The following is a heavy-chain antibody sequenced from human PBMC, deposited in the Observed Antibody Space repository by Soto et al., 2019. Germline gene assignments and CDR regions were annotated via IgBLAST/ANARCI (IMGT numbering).Heavy chain of an antibody. J-gene: IGHJ4*02. CDR2: ISSSGSTI. CDR3: SRDQDYYDSSGYPDWRDYFDY. CDR1: GFTFSSYE. Sequence: PGGSLRLSCAASGFTFSSYEMNWVRQAPGKGLEWVSYISSSGSTIYYADSVKGRFTISRDNPKNSLYLQMNSLRAEDTAVYYCSRDQDYYDSSGYPDWRDYFDYWGQGTMVTVSS. V-gene: IGHV3-48*03. D-gene: IGHD3-22*01.